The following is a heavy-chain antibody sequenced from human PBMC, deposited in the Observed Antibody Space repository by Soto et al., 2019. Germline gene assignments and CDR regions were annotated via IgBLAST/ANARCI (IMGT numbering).Heavy chain of an antibody. V-gene: IGHV1-69*12. CDR3: ARGGPETDY. CDR1: GGTFSSYA. Sequence: QVQLVQSGAEVKKPGSSVKVSCKASGGTFSSYALSWVRQAPGQGLEWMGGIIPMSGATNYAQKFQGRVTFTADESKNTAYLELTSLRSEDTAVYYCARGGPETDYWGQGTLVTVSS. CDR2: IIPMSGAT. D-gene: IGHD1-26*01. J-gene: IGHJ4*02.